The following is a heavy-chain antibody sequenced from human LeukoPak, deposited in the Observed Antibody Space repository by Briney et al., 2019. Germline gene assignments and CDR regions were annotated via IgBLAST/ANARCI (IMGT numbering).Heavy chain of an antibody. CDR1: GGTFSSYA. J-gene: IGHJ5*02. CDR3: ARHRSDPSGWSLSGFDP. D-gene: IGHD6-19*01. CDR2: IIPIFGTA. V-gene: IGHV1-69*13. Sequence: SVKVSCKASGGTFSSYAVSWVRQAPGQGLEWMGGIIPIFGTANYAQKFQGRVTITADESTSTAYMELSSLRSEDTAVYYCARHRSDPSGWSLSGFDPWGQGTLVTVSS.